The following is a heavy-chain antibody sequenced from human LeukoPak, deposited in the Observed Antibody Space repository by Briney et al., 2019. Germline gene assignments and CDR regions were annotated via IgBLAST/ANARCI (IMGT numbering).Heavy chain of an antibody. D-gene: IGHD5-18*01. CDR3: ARVVDTAMVLYGAFDI. CDR1: GFTFSSYW. J-gene: IGHJ3*02. CDR2: IKQDGSEK. V-gene: IGHV3-7*01. Sequence: GGSLRLSCAASGFTFSSYWMSWVRQAPGKGLEWVANIKQDGSEKYYVDSVKGRFTISRDNAKKSLYLQMNSLRAEDTAVYYCARVVDTAMVLYGAFDIWGQGTKVTVSS.